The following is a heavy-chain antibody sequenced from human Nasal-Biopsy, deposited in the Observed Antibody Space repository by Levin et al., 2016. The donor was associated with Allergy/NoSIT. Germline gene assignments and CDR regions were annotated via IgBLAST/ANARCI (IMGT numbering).Heavy chain of an antibody. CDR2: VYHSGAA. J-gene: IGHJ6*02. V-gene: IGHV4-31*03. Sequence: SETLSLTCTVSGDSISSPGYYWGWIRQRPGEGLEWLGHVYHSGAAYYNPSLRGRLTMSVDTSKNQFFLRLTSVSVADTAVYFCAKDFDASLYGMDVWGQGTTVTVSS. CDR3: AKDFDASLYGMDV. D-gene: IGHD3-9*01. CDR1: GDSISSPGYY.